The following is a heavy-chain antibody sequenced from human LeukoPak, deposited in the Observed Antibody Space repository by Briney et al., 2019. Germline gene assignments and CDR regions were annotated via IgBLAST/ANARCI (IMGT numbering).Heavy chain of an antibody. V-gene: IGHV1-8*01. CDR1: GYTFTSYD. CDR3: ARGHSSGWTFDY. D-gene: IGHD6-19*01. J-gene: IGHJ4*02. Sequence: ASVKVSCKASGYTFTSYDINWVRQATGQGLEWMGWMNPNSGNTGYAQKFQGRVTMTRNTSISTAYMELSSLRSEDTAVYYCARGHSSGWTFDYWGQGALVTVSS. CDR2: MNPNSGNT.